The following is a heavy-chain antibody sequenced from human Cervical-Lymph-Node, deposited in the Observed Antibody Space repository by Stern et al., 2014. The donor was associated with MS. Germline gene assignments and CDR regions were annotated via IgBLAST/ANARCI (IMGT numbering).Heavy chain of an antibody. CDR2: IYYSGFT. V-gene: IGHV4-39*01. J-gene: IGHJ4*02. Sequence: QLQESGPGLVKPSETLSLTCTVSGGSISSSTYYWAWIRHPPGKGLEWIGNIYYSGFTYYNPSLKSRVTISVDMSKNQFSLKLSSVTAADTAIYYCARHDSVPRPSQLYSARDRGPGYFDYWGQGTLVTVSS. CDR3: ARHDSVPRPSQLYSARDRGPGYFDY. CDR1: GGSISSSTYY. D-gene: IGHD1-26*01.